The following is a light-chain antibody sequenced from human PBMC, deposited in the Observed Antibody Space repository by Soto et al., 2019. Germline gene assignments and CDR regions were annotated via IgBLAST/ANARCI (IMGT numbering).Light chain of an antibody. CDR1: QSVSSSY. CDR2: GAS. CDR3: QQYDQWPIT. J-gene: IGKJ5*01. Sequence: IVLSHSPGTLSFSPGEIATLSFRASQSVSSSYLAWYQHKPGQAPRLLIYGASSRALGIPARFSGSGSGTEFSFTVTSLQSEDFAVYYCQQYDQWPITFGQGTRLEIK. V-gene: IGKV3-20*01.